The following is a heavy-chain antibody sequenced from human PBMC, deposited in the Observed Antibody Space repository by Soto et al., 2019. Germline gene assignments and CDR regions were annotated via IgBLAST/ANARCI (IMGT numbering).Heavy chain of an antibody. Sequence: EVQLLESGGGLVQPGGSLRLSCAASGFTFSSYAMSWVRQAPGKGLEWVSAISGSGGSTYYADSVKGRFTIPRDNSKNTLYLQMNSLRAEDTAVYYCAKVVGIKSQGYSSGWYDYWGQGTLVTVSS. V-gene: IGHV3-23*01. CDR1: GFTFSSYA. CDR2: ISGSGGST. J-gene: IGHJ4*02. D-gene: IGHD6-19*01. CDR3: AKVVGIKSQGYSSGWYDY.